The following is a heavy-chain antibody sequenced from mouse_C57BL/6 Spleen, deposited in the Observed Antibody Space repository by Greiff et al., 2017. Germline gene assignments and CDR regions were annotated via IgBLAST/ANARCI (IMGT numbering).Heavy chain of an antibody. J-gene: IGHJ2*01. CDR3: ARGGSSGYDY. Sequence: VQLQQSGPELVKPGASVKISCKASGYAFSSSWMNWVKQRPGKGLEWIGRIYPGDGDTNYNQKFKGNATLTVDKSSSTAYMQLLSLTSEDSAVCDCARGGSSGYDYWGQGTTLTVSS. D-gene: IGHD3-2*02. CDR1: GYAFSSSW. CDR2: IYPGDGDT. V-gene: IGHV1-82*01.